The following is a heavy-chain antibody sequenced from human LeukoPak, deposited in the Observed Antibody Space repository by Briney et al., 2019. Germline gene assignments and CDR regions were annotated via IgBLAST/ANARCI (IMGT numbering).Heavy chain of an antibody. Sequence: GASVKVSCKASGYTFTSYDINWVRQATGQGLEWMGWMNPNSGNTGYAQKFQGRVTMTRNTSISTAYMELSSLRSEDTAVYYCTTDGVQLLSYYYYYGMDVWGQGTTVTVSS. CDR2: MNPNSGNT. D-gene: IGHD2-2*01. CDR1: GYTFTSYD. CDR3: TTDGVQLLSYYYYYGMDV. J-gene: IGHJ6*02. V-gene: IGHV1-8*01.